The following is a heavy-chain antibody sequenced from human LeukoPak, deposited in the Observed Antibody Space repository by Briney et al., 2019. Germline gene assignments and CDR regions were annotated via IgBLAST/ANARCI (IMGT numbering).Heavy chain of an antibody. J-gene: IGHJ4*02. Sequence: GRSLRLSCAASGFTFSSYGMHWVRQAPGKGLEWVAVISYDGSNKYYADSVKGRFTISRDNSKNTLYLQMNSLRAEDTAVYYCARSMGIYEYFDYWGQGTLVTVSS. CDR2: ISYDGSNK. D-gene: IGHD3-16*01. V-gene: IGHV3-30*03. CDR3: ARSMGIYEYFDY. CDR1: GFTFSSYG.